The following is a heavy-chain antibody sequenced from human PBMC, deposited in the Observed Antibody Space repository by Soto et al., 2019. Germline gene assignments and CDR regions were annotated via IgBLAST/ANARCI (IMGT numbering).Heavy chain of an antibody. D-gene: IGHD3-10*01. CDR2: INPSGGST. J-gene: IGHJ3*02. Sequence: ASVKVSFKTSGYTITRYYMHWVRQAPGQGLEWMGIINPSGGSTSYAQKFQGRVTMTRDTSTSTVYMELSSLRSEDTAVYYCARISINDAFDIWGQGTMVTVSS. CDR3: ARISINDAFDI. CDR1: GYTITRYY. V-gene: IGHV1-46*01.